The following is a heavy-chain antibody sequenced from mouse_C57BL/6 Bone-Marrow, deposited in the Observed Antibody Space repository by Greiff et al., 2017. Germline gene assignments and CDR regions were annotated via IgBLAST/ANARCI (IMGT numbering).Heavy chain of an antibody. D-gene: IGHD2-4*01. CDR1: GYTFTSYW. V-gene: IGHV1-52*01. CDR2: IDPSDSET. CDR3: ARWQYDYDVAWFAY. J-gene: IGHJ3*01. Sequence: QVQLQQPGAELVRPGSSVKLSCKASGYTFTSYWMHWVKQRPIQGLEWIGNIDPSDSETHYNQKFKDKATLTVDKSSSTAYMQLSSLTSEDSAVYFCARWQYDYDVAWFAYWGQGTLVTVSA.